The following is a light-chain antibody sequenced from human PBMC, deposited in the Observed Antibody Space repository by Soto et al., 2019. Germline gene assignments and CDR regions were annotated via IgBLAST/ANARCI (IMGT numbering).Light chain of an antibody. CDR3: SSYTTSNTVL. V-gene: IGLV2-14*01. Sequence: QSALTQPASVSGSPGQSITISCTGTSSDVGAYKYVSWHQRHPGKAPKVMIFEVSNRPSGVSNRFSGSKSGNTATLTISGLRAEDEADYYCSSYTTSNTVLFGGGTQLTVL. J-gene: IGLJ3*02. CDR1: SSDVGAYKY. CDR2: EVS.